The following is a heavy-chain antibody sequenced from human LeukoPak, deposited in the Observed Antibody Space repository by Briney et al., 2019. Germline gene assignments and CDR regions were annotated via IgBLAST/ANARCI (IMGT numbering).Heavy chain of an antibody. CDR3: ARRYCSGDSCYSGGNWFDP. CDR1: GGSISSYY. D-gene: IGHD2-15*01. J-gene: IGHJ5*02. Sequence: SETLSLTCTVSGGSISSYYWSWIRQPPGKGLEWIGYIYYSGSTNYNPSLKSRVTISVDTSKNQFSLKLSSVTAADTAVYYCARRYCSGDSCYSGGNWFDPWGQGTLVTVSS. V-gene: IGHV4-59*08. CDR2: IYYSGST.